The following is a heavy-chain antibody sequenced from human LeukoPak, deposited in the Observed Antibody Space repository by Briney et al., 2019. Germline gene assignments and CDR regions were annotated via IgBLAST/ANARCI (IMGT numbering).Heavy chain of an antibody. J-gene: IGHJ4*02. CDR1: GFTFSNAW. D-gene: IGHD3-16*02. Sequence: GGSLRLSCAASGFTFSNAWMSWVRQAPGKGLEWVGRIKSKTDGGTTDYAAPVKGRFTISGDDSKNTLYLQMNSLKTEDTAVYYCTTVSSDYVWGSYRPYYFDYWGQGTLVTVSS. CDR2: IKSKTDGGTT. CDR3: TTVSSDYVWGSYRPYYFDY. V-gene: IGHV3-15*01.